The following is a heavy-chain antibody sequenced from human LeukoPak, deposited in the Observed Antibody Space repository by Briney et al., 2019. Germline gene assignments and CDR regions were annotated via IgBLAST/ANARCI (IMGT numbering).Heavy chain of an antibody. CDR2: ISSSSSYI. Sequence: PGGSLRLSCAASGFTFSSYSMNWVRQAPGKGLGWVSSISSSSSYIYYADSVKGRFTISRDNAKNSLYLQMNSLRAEDTAVYYCARVFGNDHYYYYMDVWGKGTTVTISS. J-gene: IGHJ6*03. CDR1: GFTFSSYS. V-gene: IGHV3-21*01. CDR3: ARVFGNDHYYYYMDV. D-gene: IGHD1-1*01.